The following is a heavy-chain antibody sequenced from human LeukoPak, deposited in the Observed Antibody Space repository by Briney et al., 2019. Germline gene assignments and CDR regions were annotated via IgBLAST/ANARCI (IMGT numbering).Heavy chain of an antibody. CDR2: FDPEDGET. J-gene: IGHJ3*02. CDR3: ATIDCSSTSCYRGAFDI. CDR1: GYTLTELS. Sequence: GASVKVSCKVSGYTLTELSMHWVRQAPGKGLEWMGGFDPEDGETIYAQKFQGRVTITEDTSTDTAYMELGSLRSEDTAVYYCATIDCSSTSCYRGAFDIWGQGTMVTVSS. D-gene: IGHD2-2*02. V-gene: IGHV1-24*01.